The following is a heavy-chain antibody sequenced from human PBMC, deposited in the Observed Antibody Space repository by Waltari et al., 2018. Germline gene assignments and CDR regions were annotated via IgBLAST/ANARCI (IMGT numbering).Heavy chain of an antibody. CDR1: GGTFSSYA. D-gene: IGHD3-22*01. CDR2: VIPIMGTA. Sequence: QVQLVQSGAEVKKPGSSVKVSCKASGGTFSSYAISWVRQAPGQGLEWMGGVIPIMGTANYAQKFRGSVTITADESTSTAYMELSSLRSEDTAVYYCARLIVVVTPPYYYYYGMDVWGQGTTVTVSS. V-gene: IGHV1-69*01. J-gene: IGHJ6*02. CDR3: ARLIVVVTPPYYYYYGMDV.